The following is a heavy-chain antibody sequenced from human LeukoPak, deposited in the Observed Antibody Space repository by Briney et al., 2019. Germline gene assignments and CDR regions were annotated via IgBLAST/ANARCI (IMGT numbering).Heavy chain of an antibody. V-gene: IGHV3-53*01. CDR1: GFTVITND. D-gene: IGHD1-14*01. J-gene: IGHJ4*02. Sequence: GGSLRLSCAASGFTVITNDMTWVRQAPGKGLEWVSALYSDGNTNYADSVQGRFTISRDNSKNTLYLEMNSLSPDDTAVYYCARGVEPLAANTLAYWGQGTLVTVSS. CDR3: ARGVEPLAANTLAY. CDR2: LYSDGNT.